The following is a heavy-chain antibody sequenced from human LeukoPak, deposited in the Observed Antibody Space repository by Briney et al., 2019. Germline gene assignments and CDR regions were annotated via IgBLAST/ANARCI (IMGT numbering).Heavy chain of an antibody. V-gene: IGHV3-48*02. CDR3: ARDAHIVRGVNPLDY. D-gene: IGHD3-10*01. CDR2: VSYSSSTI. J-gene: IGHJ4*02. CDR1: GFTFSSYG. Sequence: PGRSLRLSCAASGFTFSSYGMHWVRQAPGKGLEWISYVSYSSSTIYYADSVKGRFTISRDNAKNSLYLQMNSLRDEDTAVYYCARDAHIVRGVNPLDYWGQGTLVTVSS.